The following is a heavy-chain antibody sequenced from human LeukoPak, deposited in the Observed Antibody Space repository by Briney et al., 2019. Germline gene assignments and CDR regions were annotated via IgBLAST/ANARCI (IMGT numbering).Heavy chain of an antibody. CDR3: ARDFWGAYRVDYFDY. CDR1: GFTFSAYS. CDR2: IKQDGSET. Sequence: PGGSLRLPCAASGFTFSAYSMNWVRRAPGKGLEWVANIKQDGSETYYVDSVRGRFTISRDNAKKSLYLQMNSLRAEDTAVYYCARDFWGAYRVDYFDYWGQGTLVTVSS. J-gene: IGHJ4*02. V-gene: IGHV3-7*01. D-gene: IGHD3-3*01.